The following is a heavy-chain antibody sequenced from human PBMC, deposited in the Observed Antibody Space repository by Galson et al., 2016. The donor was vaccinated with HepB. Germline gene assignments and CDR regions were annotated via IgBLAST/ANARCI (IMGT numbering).Heavy chain of an antibody. Sequence: SLRLSCAASGFTFSSYSMNWVRQTPGKGLEWFSYISGSSSTIYYADSVTGRFTVSRDNAKNSLYLQMSGLRDDDTAVYYCARELVRSAFDLWGQGTMVTVSS. CDR2: ISGSSSTI. D-gene: IGHD6-6*01. CDR1: GFTFSSYS. CDR3: ARELVRSAFDL. V-gene: IGHV3-48*02. J-gene: IGHJ3*01.